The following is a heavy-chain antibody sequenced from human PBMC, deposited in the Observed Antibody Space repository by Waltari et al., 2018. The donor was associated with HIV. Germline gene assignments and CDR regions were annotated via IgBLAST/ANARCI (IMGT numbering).Heavy chain of an antibody. CDR2: IYYTGRT. CDR1: GGSFNSYH. D-gene: IGHD7-27*01. Sequence: QVQLQESGPGLVKPSETLSLTCTVSGGSFNSYHWTWIRQPPGKGLDWIGYIYYTGRTNCNPSLKGRVTISVDTSKNQFSLKLSSVTAADTAVYYCARVLFALGSNWFDPWGQGTLVTVSS. CDR3: ARVLFALGSNWFDP. V-gene: IGHV4-59*01. J-gene: IGHJ5*02.